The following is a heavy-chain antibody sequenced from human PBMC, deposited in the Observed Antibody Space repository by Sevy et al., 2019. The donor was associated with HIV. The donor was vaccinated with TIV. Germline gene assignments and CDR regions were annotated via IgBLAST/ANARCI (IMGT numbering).Heavy chain of an antibody. Sequence: SETLSLTCTVSGGSISSSSYYWGWISQPPGKGLEWIGSIYYSGSTYYNPSLKSRVTISVDTSKNQFSLKLSSVTAADTAVYYCARHKGDIVVVPAANEYFQHWGQGTLVTVSS. CDR3: ARHKGDIVVVPAANEYFQH. D-gene: IGHD2-2*01. CDR1: GGSISSSSYY. V-gene: IGHV4-39*01. CDR2: IYYSGST. J-gene: IGHJ1*01.